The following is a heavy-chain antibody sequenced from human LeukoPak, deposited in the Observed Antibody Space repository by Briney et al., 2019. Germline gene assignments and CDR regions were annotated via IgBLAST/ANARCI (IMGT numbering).Heavy chain of an antibody. CDR2: IIPIYGTR. CDR1: GGSFGNYA. J-gene: IGHJ6*03. D-gene: IGHD2/OR15-2a*01. Sequence: GASVKVSCKASGGSFGNYAISWVRQAPGHGLEWIGGIIPIYGTRNYAQKFQGRVTITTDESTSSVYMDLSSLTSEDTAIYYCARGRRPTDISIFLTPYYYHLDAWGRGTTVTVSS. CDR3: ARGRRPTDISIFLTPYYYHLDA. V-gene: IGHV1-69*05.